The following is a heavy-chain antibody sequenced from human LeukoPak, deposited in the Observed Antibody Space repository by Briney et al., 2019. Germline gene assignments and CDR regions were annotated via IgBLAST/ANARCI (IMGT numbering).Heavy chain of an antibody. D-gene: IGHD3-22*01. J-gene: IGHJ4*02. CDR3: ARNVGAYYYDSSGYYGY. CDR1: GFTFSMFG. Sequence: GGSLRLSCAASGFTFSMFGMHWVRQAPGKWLEWVALIWYDGGNKYYADSVKGRFTISRDNSRNTLYLQMNSLRAEDTAVYYCARNVGAYYYDSSGYYGYWGQGTLVTVSS. V-gene: IGHV3-33*01. CDR2: IWYDGGNK.